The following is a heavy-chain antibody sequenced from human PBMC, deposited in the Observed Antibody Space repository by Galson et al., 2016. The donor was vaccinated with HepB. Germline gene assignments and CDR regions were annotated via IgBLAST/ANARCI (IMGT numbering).Heavy chain of an antibody. CDR1: GFTFTTHT. J-gene: IGHJ4*02. CDR2: ISTNGATI. CDR3: AKHRDGGGFRVWVWAFGEFDY. V-gene: IGHV3-48*01. D-gene: IGHD3-16*01. Sequence: SLRLSCAASGFTFTTHTMNWVRQAPGKGLESISYISTNGATIHYADSVKGRFTVSRDNAKNSLYLQMNGLRAEDTAVYYCAKHRDGGGFRVWVWAFGEFDYWGQGTLVTVSS.